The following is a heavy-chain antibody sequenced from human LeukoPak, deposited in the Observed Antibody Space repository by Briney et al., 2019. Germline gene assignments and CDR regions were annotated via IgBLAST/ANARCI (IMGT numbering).Heavy chain of an antibody. Sequence: GSLRLSCAASGFTFSNYWMTWVRRAPGKGLEWIGSIYYSGSTYYNPSLKSRVTISVDTSKNQFSLKLSSVTAADTAVYYCARHRVAGSYYYYMDVWGKGTTVTISS. CDR2: IYYSGST. J-gene: IGHJ6*03. CDR1: GFTFSNYW. V-gene: IGHV4-39*01. D-gene: IGHD6-19*01. CDR3: ARHRVAGSYYYYMDV.